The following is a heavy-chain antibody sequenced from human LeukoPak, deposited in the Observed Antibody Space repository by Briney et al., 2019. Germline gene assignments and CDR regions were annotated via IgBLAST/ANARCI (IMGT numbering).Heavy chain of an antibody. D-gene: IGHD6-19*01. CDR2: INPNSGGT. V-gene: IGHV1-2*02. Sequence: ASVKVSCKASGYTFTGYYMHWVRQAPGQGLEWMGWINPNSGGTNYAQKFQGRVTMTRDTSISTAYMELSRLRSNDTAVYYCARPLQWLVKLTLNHWGQGTLVTVSS. CDR1: GYTFTGYY. J-gene: IGHJ5*02. CDR3: ARPLQWLVKLTLNH.